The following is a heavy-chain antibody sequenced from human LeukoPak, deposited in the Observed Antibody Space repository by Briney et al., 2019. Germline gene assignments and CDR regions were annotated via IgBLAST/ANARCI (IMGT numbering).Heavy chain of an antibody. CDR2: INEAGSLK. V-gene: IGHV3-7*01. CDR1: GFTFSAYW. Sequence: PGGSLRLSCAASGFTFSAYWMTWVRQAPGKGLEWVTLINEAGSLKYYVDSVKGGFTISRDNTKNSLYLQMRTLRGEDTAVYYCARVGKKGWDFDHWGQGTLVSVSS. D-gene: IGHD6-19*01. J-gene: IGHJ4*02. CDR3: ARVGKKGWDFDH.